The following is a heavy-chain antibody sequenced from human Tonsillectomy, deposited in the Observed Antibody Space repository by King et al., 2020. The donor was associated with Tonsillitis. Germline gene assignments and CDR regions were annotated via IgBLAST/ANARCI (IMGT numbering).Heavy chain of an antibody. J-gene: IGHJ2*01. V-gene: IGHV3-66*01. CDR1: GFTVSYNY. Sequence: VQLVESGGGLVQPGGSLRLSCAASGFTVSYNYMSWVRQAPGKGLEWVSVIYSGGSTYYADSVKGRITISRDNSKNTLYLQMNSLRAEDTAVYYCARDYYDGSSNWYFDLWGSGTLVTVSS. CDR2: IYSGGST. D-gene: IGHD3-22*01. CDR3: ARDYYDGSSNWYFDL.